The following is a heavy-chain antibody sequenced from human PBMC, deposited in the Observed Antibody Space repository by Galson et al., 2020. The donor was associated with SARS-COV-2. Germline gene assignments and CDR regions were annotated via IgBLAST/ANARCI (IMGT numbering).Heavy chain of an antibody. CDR1: GFIFRSYG. CDR3: AKVMGIGTGGNRLQGMDV. Sequence: GGSLRLSCAASGFIFRSYGMHWVRQAPGKGLEWVAAMSFDGTTKYYADSVQGRFTVSRDNSMRTLSLEMSSLRAEDTAVYYCAKVMGIGTGGNRLQGMDVWGQGTTVTVSS. J-gene: IGHJ6*02. CDR2: MSFDGTTK. D-gene: IGHD6-13*01. V-gene: IGHV3-33*06.